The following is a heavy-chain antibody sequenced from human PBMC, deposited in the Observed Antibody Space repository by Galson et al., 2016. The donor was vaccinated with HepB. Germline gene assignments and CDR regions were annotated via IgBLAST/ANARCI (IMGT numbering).Heavy chain of an antibody. D-gene: IGHD3-3*01. Sequence: SVKASCKASGYTFTAYYMHWVRQAPGQGLEWMGWINPNSGGTNYAEKFQGRVTMTTDPSISTAYMELSRLRSDDTAVYYCAKDRDFWSGYSGMNVWGQGTTGTVSS. CDR1: GYTFTAYY. CDR2: INPNSGGT. V-gene: IGHV1-2*02. CDR3: AKDRDFWSGYSGMNV. J-gene: IGHJ6*02.